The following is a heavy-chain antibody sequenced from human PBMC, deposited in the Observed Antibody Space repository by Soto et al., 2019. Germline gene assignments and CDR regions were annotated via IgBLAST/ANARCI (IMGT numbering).Heavy chain of an antibody. CDR1: GFTFSSYS. CDR3: ARDRYDSSGYEAPFDY. Sequence: EVQLVESGGGLVQPGGSLRLSCAASGFTFSSYSMKWVRQAPWKGLEWVSYISSSSSTIYYADSVKGRFTISRDNAKNSLYLQMNSLRDEDTAVYYCARDRYDSSGYEAPFDYWGQGTLVTVSS. J-gene: IGHJ4*02. V-gene: IGHV3-48*02. CDR2: ISSSSSTI. D-gene: IGHD3-22*01.